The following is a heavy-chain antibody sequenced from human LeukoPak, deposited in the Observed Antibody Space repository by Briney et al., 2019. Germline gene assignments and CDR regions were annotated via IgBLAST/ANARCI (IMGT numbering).Heavy chain of an antibody. CDR1: GFTFSSYA. Sequence: PGGSLRLSCAASGFTFSSYAMSWVRQAPGKGLGWVSAISGSGGSTYYADSVKGRFTISGDNSKNTLYLQMNSLRAEDTAVYYCAKQRVVVVPAAMSHDYWGQGTLVTVSS. CDR3: AKQRVVVVPAAMSHDY. D-gene: IGHD2-2*01. J-gene: IGHJ4*02. V-gene: IGHV3-23*01. CDR2: ISGSGGST.